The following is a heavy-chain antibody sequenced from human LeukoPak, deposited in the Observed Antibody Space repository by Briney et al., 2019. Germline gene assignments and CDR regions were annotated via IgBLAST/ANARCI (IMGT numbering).Heavy chain of an antibody. CDR1: GGSFSGYY. V-gene: IGHV4-34*01. J-gene: IGHJ5*02. Sequence: SETLSLTCAVYGGSFSGYYWSWIRQPPGKGLEWIGEINHSGSTNYNPSLKSRVTISVDTSRNQFSLILSSVTAADTAVYYCARQPKSCAPGIFITGKACWFDPWGQGTLVTVSP. D-gene: IGHD3-10*01. CDR2: INHSGST. CDR3: ARQPKSCAPGIFITGKACWFDP.